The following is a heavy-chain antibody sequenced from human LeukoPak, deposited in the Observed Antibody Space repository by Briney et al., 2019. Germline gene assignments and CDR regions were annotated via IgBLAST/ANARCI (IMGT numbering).Heavy chain of an antibody. CDR3: VKGRLLWFGGPNWFDP. J-gene: IGHJ5*02. D-gene: IGHD3-10*01. Sequence: GGSLRLSCSASGFTFSSYAMHWVRQAPGKGLVYVSAISSNGGSTYYADSVKGRFTISRDNSKNTLYLQMSSLRAEDTAVYYCVKGRLLWFGGPNWFDPWGQGTLVTVSS. CDR1: GFTFSSYA. V-gene: IGHV3-64D*06. CDR2: ISSNGGST.